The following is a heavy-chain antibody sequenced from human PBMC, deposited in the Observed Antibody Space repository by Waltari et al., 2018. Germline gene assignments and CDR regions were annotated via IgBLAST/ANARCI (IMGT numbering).Heavy chain of an antibody. D-gene: IGHD3-10*01. J-gene: IGHJ4*02. CDR3: ARSFGGSGSYKFDY. CDR2: VSYNGNA. CDR1: GCSISTRTHY. Sequence: QLPLKESGPRLVKSSETLSLPCPISGCSISTRTHYWAWSRQTPGKGPEWIGSVSYNGNAYYNPSLESRVTMSVDRSKNHFSLDLESVTTPDTSIYFCARSFGGSGSYKFDYWGQGILVTVSS. V-gene: IGHV4-39*02.